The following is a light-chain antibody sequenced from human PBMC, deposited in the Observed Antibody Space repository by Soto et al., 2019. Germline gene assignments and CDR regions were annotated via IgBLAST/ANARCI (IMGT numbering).Light chain of an antibody. CDR2: QDT. Sequence: SYELTQPPSVSVSPGQTASITCSGDNLGDKYASWYQQKPGQSPVLVIYQDTKRPSGIPGRFSGSNSGNTATLTISGTQAMDEADYYCQAWDSSTAVFGGGTKVTVL. CDR3: QAWDSSTAV. CDR1: NLGDKY. V-gene: IGLV3-1*01. J-gene: IGLJ2*01.